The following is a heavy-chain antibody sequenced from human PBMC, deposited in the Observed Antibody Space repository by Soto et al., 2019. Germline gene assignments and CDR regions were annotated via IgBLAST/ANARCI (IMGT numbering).Heavy chain of an antibody. CDR1: GFTFSSYA. D-gene: IGHD3-10*01. J-gene: IGHJ6*02. V-gene: IGHV3-30-3*01. CDR2: ISYDGSNK. CDR3: SRDRGAREYYYYGMDV. Sequence: GGSLRLSCAASGFTFSSYAMHWVRQAPGKGLEWVAVISYDGSNKYYADSVKGRFTISRDNSKNTLYLQMNSLRAEDTAVYFCSRDRGAREYYYYGMDVWGQGTTVTVSS.